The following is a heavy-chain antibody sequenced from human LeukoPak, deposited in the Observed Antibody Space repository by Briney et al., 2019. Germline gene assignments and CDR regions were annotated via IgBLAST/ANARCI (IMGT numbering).Heavy chain of an antibody. CDR1: GGSISNTNW. D-gene: IGHD1-26*01. CDR2: VSLAGRT. Sequence: SETLSLTCDVSGGSISNTNWWSWVRQPPGQGLEWIGEVSLAGRTNYNPSLNGRVTMSLDESSNQLSLKLTSVTAADTAIYYCSGESGAFCPFGYWGQGTLVIVPS. V-gene: IGHV4-4*02. CDR3: SGESGAFCPFGY. J-gene: IGHJ4*02.